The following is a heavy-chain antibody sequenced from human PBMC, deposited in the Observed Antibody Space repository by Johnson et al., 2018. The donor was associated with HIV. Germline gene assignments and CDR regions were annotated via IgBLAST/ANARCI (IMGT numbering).Heavy chain of an antibody. Sequence: LEWVSYISSSGSTIYYADSVKGRFTISRDNSKNTLYLQMNSLRAEDTAVYYCAGKEAIDEAFDIWGQGTMVTVSS. D-gene: IGHD2-2*01. J-gene: IGHJ3*02. CDR2: ISSSGSTI. V-gene: IGHV3-11*04. CDR3: AGKEAIDEAFDI.